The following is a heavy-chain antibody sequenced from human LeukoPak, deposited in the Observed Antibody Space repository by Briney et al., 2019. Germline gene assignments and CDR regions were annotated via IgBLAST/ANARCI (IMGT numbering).Heavy chain of an antibody. CDR3: ASSVVVPAAIDY. D-gene: IGHD2-2*01. CDR1: GFTFSSYG. CDR2: IRYDGSNK. V-gene: IGHV3-30*02. Sequence: PGGSLRLSCAASGFTFSSYGMHWVRQAPGKGLEWVAFIRYDGSNKYYADSVKGRFTISRDNSKNTLYLQMNSLRAEDTAVYHCASSVVVPAAIDYWGQGTLVTVSS. J-gene: IGHJ4*02.